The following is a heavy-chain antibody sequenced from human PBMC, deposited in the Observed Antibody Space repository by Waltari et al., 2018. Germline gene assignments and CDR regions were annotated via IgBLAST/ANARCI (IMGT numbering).Heavy chain of an antibody. Sequence: QVQLVQSGAEVKKPGASVKVSCKASGYTFTSYGISWVRQAPGQGLEWMGWISAYNGNTNYAQKLQGRVTMTTDTSTSTAYMELRSLRSDDTAVYYCARGGGLYYYGSGRYYMDWFDPWGQGTLVTVSS. CDR1: GYTFTSYG. CDR3: ARGGGLYYYGSGRYYMDWFDP. D-gene: IGHD3-10*01. J-gene: IGHJ5*02. V-gene: IGHV1-18*01. CDR2: ISAYNGNT.